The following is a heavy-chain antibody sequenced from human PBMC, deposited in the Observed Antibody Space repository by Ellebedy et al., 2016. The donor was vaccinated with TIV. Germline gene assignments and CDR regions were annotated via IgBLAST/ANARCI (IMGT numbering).Heavy chain of an antibody. Sequence: GGSLRLXXAASGFSFSDYSMNWVRQAPGKGLVWVSRITNDGSETRYADSVKGRFTISRDNARKTVYLQMSSLRAEDTAVYYCATDGTYGNFDNWGQGTLVTVSS. CDR1: GFSFSDYS. CDR2: ITNDGSET. J-gene: IGHJ4*02. D-gene: IGHD1-26*01. CDR3: ATDGTYGNFDN. V-gene: IGHV3-74*01.